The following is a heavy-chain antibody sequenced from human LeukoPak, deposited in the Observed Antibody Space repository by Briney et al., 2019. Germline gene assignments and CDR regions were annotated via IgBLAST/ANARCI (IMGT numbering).Heavy chain of an antibody. V-gene: IGHV3-30*02. CDR3: AREVAELEHEYFDY. CDR1: GFTFSSYG. CDR2: IRYDGSNK. J-gene: IGHJ4*02. D-gene: IGHD6-19*01. Sequence: QTGGSLRLSCAASGFTFSSYGMHWVRQAPGKGLEWVAFIRYDGSNKYYADSVKGRFTISRDNSKNTLFLQMNSLRAENTAIYYCAREVAELEHEYFDYWGQGTLVTVSS.